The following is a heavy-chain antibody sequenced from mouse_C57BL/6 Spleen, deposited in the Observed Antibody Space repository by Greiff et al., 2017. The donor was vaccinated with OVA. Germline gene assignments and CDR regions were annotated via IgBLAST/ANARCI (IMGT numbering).Heavy chain of an antibody. D-gene: IGHD2-3*01. Sequence: QVQLQQSGAELVRPGASVTLSCKASGYTFTDYEMHWVKQTPVHGLEWIGAIDPETGGTAYNQKFKGKAILTADKSSSTAYMELRSLTSEDSAVYYCTRGVRESIYYGYYVPFDYWGQGTTLTVSS. CDR1: GYTFTDYE. J-gene: IGHJ2*01. CDR3: TRGVRESIYYGYYVPFDY. CDR2: IDPETGGT. V-gene: IGHV1-15*01.